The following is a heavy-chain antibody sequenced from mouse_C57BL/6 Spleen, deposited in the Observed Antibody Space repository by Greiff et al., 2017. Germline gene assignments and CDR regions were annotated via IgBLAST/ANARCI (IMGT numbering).Heavy chain of an antibody. CDR3: ARGEGRGYFEG. CDR2: IDPSDSYT. Sequence: QVQLQQPGAELVMPGASVKLSCKASGYTFTSCWMHWVKQRPGEGLEWIGAIDPSDSYTNYNQKFKGKSTLTVDKSSSTAYMQLSSLNTEDSAVYYCARGEGRGYFEGWGTGTTVTVS. CDR1: GYTFTSCW. V-gene: IGHV1-69*01. J-gene: IGHJ1*03. D-gene: IGHD3-3*01.